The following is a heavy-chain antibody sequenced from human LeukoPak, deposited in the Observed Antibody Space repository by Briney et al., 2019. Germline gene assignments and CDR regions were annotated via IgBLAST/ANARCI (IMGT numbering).Heavy chain of an antibody. CDR1: GFNFSGYA. D-gene: IGHD1-26*01. CDR3: AKDSGGIFDY. V-gene: IGHV3-23*01. Sequence: GGSLRLSCAASGFNFSGYAMSWVRQAPGKGLEWGSAISVSGASTYYADSVKGRFTSSRDNSQNTLYLQMNSLRVEDTAIYYCAKDSGGIFDYWGQRSLVTVSS. CDR2: ISVSGAST. J-gene: IGHJ4*02.